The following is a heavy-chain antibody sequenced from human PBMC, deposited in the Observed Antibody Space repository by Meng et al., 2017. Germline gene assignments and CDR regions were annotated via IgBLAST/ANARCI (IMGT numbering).Heavy chain of an antibody. J-gene: IGHJ4*02. CDR2: INPNSGGT. CDR1: GYTFTGYY. V-gene: IGHV1-2*06. D-gene: IGHD3-10*01. Sequence: QVQLVRSGAGVKNPGASVKFSCQASGYTFTGYYMHWVRQAPGQGLEWMGRINPNSGGTNYAQKFQGRVTMTRDTSISTAYMELSRLRSDDTAVYYCASELNTYGSGSYAYWGQGTLVTVSS. CDR3: ASELNTYGSGSYAY.